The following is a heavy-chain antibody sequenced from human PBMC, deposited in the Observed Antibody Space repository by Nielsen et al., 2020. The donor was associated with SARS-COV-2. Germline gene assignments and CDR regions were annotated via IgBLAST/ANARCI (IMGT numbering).Heavy chain of an antibody. CDR2: ISGSGGST. Sequence: GESLKISRAASGFTFSSYAMSWDRQAPGKGLEWVSAISGSGGSTYYADSVKGRFTISRDNSKNTLYLQMNSLRAEDTAVYYCAKDPNPSIVVVPAAMVWFDPWGQGTLVTVSS. J-gene: IGHJ5*02. CDR3: AKDPNPSIVVVPAAMVWFDP. D-gene: IGHD2-2*01. V-gene: IGHV3-23*01. CDR1: GFTFSSYA.